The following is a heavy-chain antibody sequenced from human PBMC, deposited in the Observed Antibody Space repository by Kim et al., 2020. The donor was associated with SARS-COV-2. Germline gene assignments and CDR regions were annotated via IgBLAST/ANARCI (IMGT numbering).Heavy chain of an antibody. D-gene: IGHD1-7*01. J-gene: IGHJ6*02. CDR3: ARSSNWNYAYYYYYGMDV. V-gene: IGHV4-31*03. Sequence: SETLSLTCTVSGGSISSGGYYWSWIRQHPGKGLEWIGYIYYSGSTYYNPSLKSRVTISVDTSKNQFSLKLSSVTAADTAVYYCARSSNWNYAYYYYYGMDVWGQGTTVTVSS. CDR1: GGSISSGGYY. CDR2: IYYSGST.